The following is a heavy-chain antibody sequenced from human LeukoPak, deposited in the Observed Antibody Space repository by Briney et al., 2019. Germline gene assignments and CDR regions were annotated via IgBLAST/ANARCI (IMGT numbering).Heavy chain of an antibody. V-gene: IGHV3-30*03. Sequence: PGGSLRLSCAASGFTFSDHYMHWVRQAPGKGLEWVAVISYDGSNKYYADSVKGRFTISRDNSKNTLYLQMNSLRVEDTAVYYCAPEGDGYILFDYWGQGTLVTVSS. CDR2: ISYDGSNK. CDR3: APEGDGYILFDY. CDR1: GFTFSDHY. J-gene: IGHJ4*02. D-gene: IGHD5-24*01.